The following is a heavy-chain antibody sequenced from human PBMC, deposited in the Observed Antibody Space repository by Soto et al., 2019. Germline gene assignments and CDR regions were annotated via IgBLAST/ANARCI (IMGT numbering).Heavy chain of an antibody. J-gene: IGHJ6*03. CDR1: GFTFSSYA. V-gene: IGHV3-23*01. CDR3: AKFVFYDITIFGVVIPRSDMDV. D-gene: IGHD3-3*01. CDR2: ISGSGGSI. Sequence: GGSLRLSCAASGFTFSSYAMSWVRQAPGKGLEWVSAISGSGGSIYYADSVKGRFTISRDNSKNTLYLKLNSLRAEDTAVFYCAKFVFYDITIFGVVIPRSDMDVWGKGTTVTVSS.